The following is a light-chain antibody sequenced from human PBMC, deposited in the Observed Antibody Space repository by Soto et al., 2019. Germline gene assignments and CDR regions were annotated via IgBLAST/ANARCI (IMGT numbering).Light chain of an antibody. CDR2: EIN. Sequence: QSALTQPPSASGSPGQSVTISCTGTGSDVGAYDYVSWYQQHPGTAPKLMIYEINKRPSGVPDRFSGSKSGNTASLTVSGLQAEDEADYYCSSFAGSNNFPYVFGTGTKVTVL. CDR3: SSFAGSNNFPYV. CDR1: GSDVGAYDY. V-gene: IGLV2-8*01. J-gene: IGLJ1*01.